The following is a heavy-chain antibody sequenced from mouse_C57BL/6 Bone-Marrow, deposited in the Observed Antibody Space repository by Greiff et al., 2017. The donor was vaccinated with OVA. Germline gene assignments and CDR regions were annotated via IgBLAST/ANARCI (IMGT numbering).Heavy chain of an antibody. CDR3: ARPLYRNYYAMDY. CDR1: GYTFTDYY. CDR2: IYPGSGNT. V-gene: IGHV1-76*01. D-gene: IGHD2-1*01. J-gene: IGHJ4*01. Sequence: QVHVKQSGAELVRPGASVKLSCKASGYTFTDYYINWVKQRPGQGLEWIARIYPGSGNTYYNEKFTGKATLTAEKSSSTAYMQLSSLTSEDSAVYFCARPLYRNYYAMDYWGQGTSVTVSS.